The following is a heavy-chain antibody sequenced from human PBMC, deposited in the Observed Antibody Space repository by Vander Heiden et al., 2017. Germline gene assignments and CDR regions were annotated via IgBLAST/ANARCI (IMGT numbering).Heavy chain of an antibody. Sequence: EVQLLESGGGLEQRGGSLRPSCAASGFTFSTYDMAWVRQAPGKGLEWVSAISGDGSGGTTYADSVKGRFTSSRDNSKNTLYLQMESLRAEDTALYYCAKPAVGTNWFFDLWGRGTLVTVSS. D-gene: IGHD6-13*01. CDR3: AKPAVGTNWFFDL. V-gene: IGHV3-23*01. CDR1: GFTFSTYD. CDR2: ISGDGSGGTT. J-gene: IGHJ2*01.